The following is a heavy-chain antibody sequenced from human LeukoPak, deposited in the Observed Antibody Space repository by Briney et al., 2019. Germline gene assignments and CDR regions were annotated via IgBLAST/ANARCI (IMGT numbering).Heavy chain of an antibody. V-gene: IGHV4-34*01. Sequence: SETLSLTCAVYGGSFSCYYCSWIRQPPGKGLEWIGEINHSGSTNYNPSLKSRVTISVDTSKNQFSLKLSSVTAADTAVYYCARGRRITMIVVVIFHPFDYWGQGTLVTVSS. CDR3: ARGRRITMIVVVIFHPFDY. D-gene: IGHD3-22*01. J-gene: IGHJ4*02. CDR1: GGSFSCYY. CDR2: INHSGST.